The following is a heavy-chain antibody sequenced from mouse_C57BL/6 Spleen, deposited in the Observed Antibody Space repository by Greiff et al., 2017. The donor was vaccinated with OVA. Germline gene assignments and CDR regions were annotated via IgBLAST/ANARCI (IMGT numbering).Heavy chain of an antibody. CDR2: ISYDGSN. Sequence: EVQLQESGPGLVKPSQSLSLTCSVTGYSITSGYYWNWIRQFPGNKLEWMGYISYDGSNNYNPSLKNRISITRDTAKNPFFLKLNSVTTEDTATYYCARVDVNYQYYYAMDCWGQGASVTVSS. D-gene: IGHD2-1*01. V-gene: IGHV3-6*01. CDR3: ARVDVNYQYYYAMDC. CDR1: GYSITSGYY. J-gene: IGHJ4*01.